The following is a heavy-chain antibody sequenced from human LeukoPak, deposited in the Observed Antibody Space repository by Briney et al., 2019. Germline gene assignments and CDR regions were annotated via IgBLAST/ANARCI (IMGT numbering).Heavy chain of an antibody. CDR3: ARASCSGGNCLGRNWFDP. CDR2: VNSDGSDT. V-gene: IGHV3-74*01. D-gene: IGHD2-15*01. CDR1: GFTFSSYR. Sequence: GGSLRLSCAASGFTFSSYRMHWVRQAPGKGLVWVSRVNSDGSDTAYADSVKGRFTISRDNAKNTLYLQMNSLRAEDTAVYYCARASCSGGNCLGRNWFDPWGQGTLVTVSS. J-gene: IGHJ5*02.